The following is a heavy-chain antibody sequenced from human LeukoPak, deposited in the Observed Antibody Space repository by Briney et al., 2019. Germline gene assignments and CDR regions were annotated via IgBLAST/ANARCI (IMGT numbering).Heavy chain of an antibody. CDR1: GFTFDDYA. Sequence: PGGSLRLSCAASGFTFDDYAMHCVRQAPGKGLEWVSGTSWNSGSIGSAVSVKGRFPISRANATPSIYVQMNSLRAEDTALYYCAKGDLSSSRATDFDYWGQGTLVTVSS. CDR2: TSWNSGSI. CDR3: AKGDLSSSRATDFDY. D-gene: IGHD6-13*01. V-gene: IGHV3-9*01. J-gene: IGHJ4*02.